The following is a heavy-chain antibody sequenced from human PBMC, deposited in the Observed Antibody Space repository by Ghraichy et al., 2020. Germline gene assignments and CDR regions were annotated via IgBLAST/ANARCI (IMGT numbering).Heavy chain of an antibody. D-gene: IGHD2-8*02. CDR1: GFTFNTYA. Sequence: GGSLRLSCAASGFTFNTYAMIWVRQAPGKGLEWVSSIGASGDSTNYADSVKGRFTISRDNSKNTVFLQINSLRVEDTAVYFCASKAYCSGGVCFALDYRGQGTLVTVSS. CDR2: IGASGDST. CDR3: ASKAYCSGGVCFALDY. J-gene: IGHJ4*02. V-gene: IGHV3-23*01.